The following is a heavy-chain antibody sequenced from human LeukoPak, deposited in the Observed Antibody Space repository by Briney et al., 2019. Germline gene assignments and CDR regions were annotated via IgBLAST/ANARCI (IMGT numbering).Heavy chain of an antibody. CDR2: ISWNSGSI. J-gene: IGHJ4*02. CDR1: GFTFDDYA. V-gene: IGHV3-9*03. D-gene: IGHD4-23*01. Sequence: PGGSLRLSCAASGFTFDDYAMHWVRQAPGKALEWVSGISWNSGSIGYADSVKGRFTISRDNAKNSLYLQMNSLRAEDMALYYCAKGSVTVVTSTAIDYWGQGTLVTVSS. CDR3: AKGSVTVVTSTAIDY.